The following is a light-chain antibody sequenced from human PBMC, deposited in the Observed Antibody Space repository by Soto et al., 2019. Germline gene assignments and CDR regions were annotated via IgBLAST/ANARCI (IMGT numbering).Light chain of an antibody. CDR2: TVS. CDR3: MQRIEFPLT. V-gene: IGKV2-40*01. CDR1: QSLLDSDDGNTY. J-gene: IGKJ4*01. Sequence: MTQSPSTLSGSVGEPASISCRSSQSLLDSDDGNTYLDWYLQKPGQSPQLLIYTVSYRASGVPDRFSGSGSGTDFTLKISRVEAEDVGVYYCMQRIEFPLTFGGGTKVDI.